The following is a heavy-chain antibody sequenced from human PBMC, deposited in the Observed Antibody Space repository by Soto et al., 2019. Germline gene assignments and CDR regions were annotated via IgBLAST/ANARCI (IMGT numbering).Heavy chain of an antibody. J-gene: IGHJ6*02. CDR1: GFTFSSYW. V-gene: IGHV3-74*01. D-gene: IGHD2-15*01. Sequence: EVQLVESGGGLVQPGGSLRLSCEASGFTFSSYWMNWVRKVPGKGLGWVSRLNGDGTTTNYADSVKGRFTISRDNAKNTVYLQMSSLRAEDTAVYYCARGIRIYYAMDVWGQGTTVTVSS. CDR3: ARGIRIYYAMDV. CDR2: LNGDGTTT.